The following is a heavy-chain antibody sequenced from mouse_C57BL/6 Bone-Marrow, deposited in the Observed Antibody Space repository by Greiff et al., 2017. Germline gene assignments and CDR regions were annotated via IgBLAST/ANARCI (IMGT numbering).Heavy chain of an antibody. CDR1: GYSFTSYW. CDR3: ARIGDGGNY. J-gene: IGHJ2*01. V-gene: IGHV1-69*01. Sequence: VQLQQSGPELVMPGASVKLSCKASGYSFTSYWMHWVKQRPGKGLEWIGVIDPSYSSTNYNQKFKGQSTLTVDQSSSPAYMQLGSLTSENSAVYYCARIGDGGNYWGQGTTLTVSS. CDR2: IDPSYSST. D-gene: IGHD2-14*01.